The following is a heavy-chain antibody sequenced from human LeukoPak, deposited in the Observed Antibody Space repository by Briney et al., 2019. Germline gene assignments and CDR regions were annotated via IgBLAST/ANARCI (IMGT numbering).Heavy chain of an antibody. CDR3: ARQGCSSTSCYIFWFDT. D-gene: IGHD2-2*02. Sequence: SETLSLTCTVSGGSISSSSYYWGWIRQPPGKGLEWIGSIYYSGSTYYNPSLKSRVTISVDTSKNQFSLKLSSVTAADTAVYYCARQGCSSTSCYIFWFDTWGQGILLTVSS. CDR2: IYYSGST. V-gene: IGHV4-39*01. J-gene: IGHJ5*02. CDR1: GGSISSSSYY.